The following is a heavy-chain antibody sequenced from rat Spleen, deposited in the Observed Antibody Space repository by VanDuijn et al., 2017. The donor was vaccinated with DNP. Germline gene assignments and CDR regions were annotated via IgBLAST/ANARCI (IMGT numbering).Heavy chain of an antibody. V-gene: IGHV5-22*01. D-gene: IGHD1-4*01. J-gene: IGHJ3*01. CDR3: ARPHGYNNGGFAY. CDR1: GFTFSDYY. CDR2: ITYYGGGT. Sequence: EVRLVESGGGLVQPGGSLKLSCTASGFTFSDYYMAWVRQAPTKGLEWVTYITYYGGGTYYRDSVKGRFTISRDNAKSTLYLQMNSLRSEDMATYYCARPHGYNNGGFAYWGQGTLVTVSS.